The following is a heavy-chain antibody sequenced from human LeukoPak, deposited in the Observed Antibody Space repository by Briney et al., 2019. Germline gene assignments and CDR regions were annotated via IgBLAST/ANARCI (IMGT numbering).Heavy chain of an antibody. CDR1: GYTFIGYY. CDR3: ARGNYCGSGIYFDY. D-gene: IGHD3-10*01. CDR2: INAGNGNT. J-gene: IGHJ4*02. V-gene: IGHV1-3*01. Sequence: ASVKVTCKASGYTFIGYYIHWVRQAPGQGLEWMGWINAGNGNTKYSQKFQGRVTITRDTSASTAYMELSSLRSEDTAVYYCARGNYCGSGIYFDYWGQGTLVTVSS.